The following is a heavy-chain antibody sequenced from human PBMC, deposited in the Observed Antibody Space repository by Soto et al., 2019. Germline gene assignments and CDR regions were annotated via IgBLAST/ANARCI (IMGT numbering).Heavy chain of an antibody. Sequence: SETLSLTCTVSGGSISSYYWSWIRQPPGKGLEWIGYIYYSGSTNYNPSLKSRVTISVDTSKNQFSLKLSSATAADTAVYYCARAFDYYGANWFDPWGQGTLVTAPQ. D-gene: IGHD3-10*01. J-gene: IGHJ5*02. V-gene: IGHV4-59*01. CDR1: GGSISSYY. CDR3: ARAFDYYGANWFDP. CDR2: IYYSGST.